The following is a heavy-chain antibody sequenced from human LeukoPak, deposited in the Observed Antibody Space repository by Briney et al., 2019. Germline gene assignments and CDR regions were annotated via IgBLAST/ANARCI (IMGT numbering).Heavy chain of an antibody. CDR3: AKDKNLRGSGSYSHFDY. J-gene: IGHJ4*02. D-gene: IGHD3-10*01. Sequence: PGGSLRLSCAASGFTFSSYAMTWVRQAPGKGLEWVSLIYSGGSTYYADSVKGRFTISRDNSKNTLYLQMNSLRAEDTAVYYCAKDKNLRGSGSYSHFDYWGQGTLVTVSS. V-gene: IGHV3-23*03. CDR1: GFTFSSYA. CDR2: IYSGGST.